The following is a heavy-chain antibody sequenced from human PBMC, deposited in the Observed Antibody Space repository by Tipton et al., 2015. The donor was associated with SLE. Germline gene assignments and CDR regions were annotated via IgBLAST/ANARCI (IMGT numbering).Heavy chain of an antibody. Sequence: QLVQSGPEVKKPGASVKVSCKASGYTFTTYSMHWERQDPGQRLEWMGSINIGNGNTLYPHKFQGRVTITSDTSASTVYMELTSLRSEDPDVYYCARDRQWLPDYWGQGTLVTVSS. D-gene: IGHD6-19*01. CDR2: INIGNGNT. V-gene: IGHV1-3*04. CDR1: GYTFTTYS. J-gene: IGHJ4*02. CDR3: ARDRQWLPDY.